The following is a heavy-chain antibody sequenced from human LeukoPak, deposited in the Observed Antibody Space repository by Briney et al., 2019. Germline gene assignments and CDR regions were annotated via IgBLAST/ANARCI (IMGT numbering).Heavy chain of an antibody. D-gene: IGHD6-13*01. J-gene: IGHJ4*02. Sequence: GGSLRLSCAASGFTFSSYSMNWVRQAPGKGLEWVSSISSSSSYIYYADSVKGRFTISRDNAKNSLYLQMNSLRAEDTAVYYCARDRIAAQSGFDYWGQGTLVTVSS. CDR2: ISSSSSYI. CDR1: GFTFSSYS. CDR3: ARDRIAAQSGFDY. V-gene: IGHV3-21*01.